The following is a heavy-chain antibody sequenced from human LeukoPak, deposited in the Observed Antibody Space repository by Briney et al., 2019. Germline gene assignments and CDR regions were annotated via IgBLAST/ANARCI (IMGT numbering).Heavy chain of an antibody. CDR3: ARGPILLWIHNGMDV. CDR1: RFTSGADV. J-gene: IGHJ6*02. D-gene: IGHD3-10*01. Sequence: SLRLSSAGYRFTSGADVTSGVRSARGQGREWGGLIGSKAYGATIEYAASVEGRFTISRDDSKGIAYLQMNSLETEDTAVYYCARGPILLWIHNGMDVWGPGTTVTVSS. CDR2: IGSKAYGATI. V-gene: IGHV3-49*04.